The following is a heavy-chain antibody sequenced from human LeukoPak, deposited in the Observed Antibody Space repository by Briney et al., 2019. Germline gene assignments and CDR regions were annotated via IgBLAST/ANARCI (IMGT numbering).Heavy chain of an antibody. D-gene: IGHD2-2*01. V-gene: IGHV2-5*02. CDR3: AHSLQPDIVVVPAAKRGAFDI. Sequence: SGPTLVKPTQTLTLTCTFPGLSLSTSGVGVGWIRQPPGKALEWLALIYRGDDNRYSPSLKSRLTITKDTSKNQVVLTMTNMDPVDAATYYCAHSLQPDIVVVPAAKRGAFDIWGQGTMVTVSS. J-gene: IGHJ3*02. CDR1: GLSLSTSGVG. CDR2: IYRGDDN.